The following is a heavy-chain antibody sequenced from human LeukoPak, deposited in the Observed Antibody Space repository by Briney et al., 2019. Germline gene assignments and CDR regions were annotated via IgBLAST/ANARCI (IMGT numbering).Heavy chain of an antibody. J-gene: IGHJ6*02. CDR2: IYYSGST. CDR3: ARDLYDSSGYYYYYYGMDV. D-gene: IGHD3-22*01. Sequence: PSETLSLTCTVSGGSISSYYWSWIRQPPGKGLEWIGYIYYSGSTNYNPSLKSRVTISVDTSKNQFSLKLSSVTGADTAVYYCARDLYDSSGYYYYYYGMDVWGQGTTVTVSS. V-gene: IGHV4-59*12. CDR1: GGSISSYY.